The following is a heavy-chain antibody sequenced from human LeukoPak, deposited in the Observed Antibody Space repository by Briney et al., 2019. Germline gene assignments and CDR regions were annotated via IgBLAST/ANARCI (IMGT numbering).Heavy chain of an antibody. CDR2: INPNSGGT. D-gene: IGHD3-3*01. V-gene: IGHV1-2*02. CDR1: GYTFTGYY. CDR3: ARGNYDFWSGYSPDY. Sequence: ASVKVSCKASGYTFTGYYMHWVRQAPGQGLEWMGWINPNSGGTNYAQKFQGRVTMTRDTSISTAYMELSGLRSDDTAVYYCARGNYDFWSGYSPDYWGQGTLVTVSS. J-gene: IGHJ4*02.